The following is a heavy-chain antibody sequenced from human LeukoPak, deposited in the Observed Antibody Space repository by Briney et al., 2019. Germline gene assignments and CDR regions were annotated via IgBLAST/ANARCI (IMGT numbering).Heavy chain of an antibody. CDR2: IYYTGNT. CDR1: GGSISTTSYY. D-gene: IGHD6-19*01. V-gene: IGHV4-39*01. J-gene: IGHJ5*02. CDR3: ARQRRLAVAGAKWFDP. Sequence: SETLSLTCTVSGGSISTTSYYWGWIRQPPGKGLEWIGNIYYTGNTYYNLSLKSRVTISVATTKNQFSLKLTSVTAADTAVYYCARQRRLAVAGAKWFDPGGQGTLVTVSS.